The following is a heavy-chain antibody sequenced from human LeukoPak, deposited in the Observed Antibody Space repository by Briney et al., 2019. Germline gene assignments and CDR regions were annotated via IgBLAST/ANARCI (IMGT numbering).Heavy chain of an antibody. CDR1: VFMFRSYW. CDR2: IKEDGREN. Sequence: GGSLRLSRGASVFMFRSYWMSWVRQAPGKGLEWVAKIKEDGRENHHGDSVKGRFTISRDNAKNSLYLQMNSLRAEDTAVYYCARVRPAISYWGQGTLVTVSS. D-gene: IGHD3-3*02. J-gene: IGHJ4*02. V-gene: IGHV3-7*01. CDR3: ARVRPAISY.